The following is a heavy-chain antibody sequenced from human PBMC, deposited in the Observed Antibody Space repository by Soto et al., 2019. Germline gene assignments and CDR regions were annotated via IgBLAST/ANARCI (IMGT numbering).Heavy chain of an antibody. CDR3: ARVGATGDYYYGMDV. V-gene: IGHV1-69*02. CDR1: GGTFSSYT. J-gene: IGHJ6*02. D-gene: IGHD1-26*01. Sequence: QVQLVQSGAEVRKPGSSVKVSCKASGGTFSSYTISWVRQAPGQGLEWMGRIIPILGIANYAQKFQGRVTITADKSTSTAYMELSSLRSEDMAVYFCARVGATGDYYYGMDVWGQGTTVTVSS. CDR2: IIPILGIA.